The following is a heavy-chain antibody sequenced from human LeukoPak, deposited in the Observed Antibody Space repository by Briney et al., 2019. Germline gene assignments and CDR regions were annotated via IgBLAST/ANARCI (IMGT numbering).Heavy chain of an antibody. J-gene: IGHJ4*02. CDR3: APHYGSGSYEFVDY. Sequence: GGSLRLSCAASGFTFSSYAMSWVRQAPGKGLEWVSAISGSGGSTYYADSVKGRFTISRDNSKNTLYLQMNSLRAEDTAVYYCAPHYGSGSYEFVDYWGQGTLVTVSS. V-gene: IGHV3-23*01. CDR2: ISGSGGST. D-gene: IGHD3-10*01. CDR1: GFTFSSYA.